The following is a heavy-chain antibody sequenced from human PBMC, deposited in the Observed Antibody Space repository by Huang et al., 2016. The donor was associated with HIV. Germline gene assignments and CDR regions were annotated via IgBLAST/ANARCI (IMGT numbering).Heavy chain of an antibody. J-gene: IGHJ3*02. V-gene: IGHV3-15*01. D-gene: IGHD6-19*01. Sequence: EVQLVESGGGLVKPGGSLRLSCAASGFTCSNAWMSWVRQAPGKGLEWVGLIKSKTDGGTTEYAAPMKGRFTISRDDSKHTLYLQMNSLKTEDTAVYYCTTESESSGWTMDHDAFDIWGQGTMVTVSS. CDR2: IKSKTDGGTT. CDR1: GFTCSNAW. CDR3: TTESESSGWTMDHDAFDI.